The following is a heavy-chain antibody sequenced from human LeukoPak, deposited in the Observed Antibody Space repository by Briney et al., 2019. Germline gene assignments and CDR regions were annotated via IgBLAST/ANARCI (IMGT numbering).Heavy chain of an antibody. CDR3: ARLSYEGLDY. Sequence: SETLSLTCTVSGGSINNYYWSWIRQPPGKGLEWIGYIYYSGSTNYNPSLKSRVTISLDTSKNQFSLKLSSVTAADTAVYYCARLSYEGLDYWGQGTLVTVSS. CDR1: GGSINNYY. CDR2: IYYSGST. D-gene: IGHD3-22*01. V-gene: IGHV4-59*08. J-gene: IGHJ4*02.